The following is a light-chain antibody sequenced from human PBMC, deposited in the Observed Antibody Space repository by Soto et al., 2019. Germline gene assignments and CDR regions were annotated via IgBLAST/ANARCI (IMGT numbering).Light chain of an antibody. CDR1: QSLLYTSNDRNS. V-gene: IGKV4-1*01. CDR3: QQYFSPPPT. CDR2: WAS. J-gene: IGKJ2*01. Sequence: DIVMTQSPDSLAVSLGERATINCKSSQSLLYTSNDRNSLSWFQQKPGQPPKLLIYWASTRESGVPDRFSGSVSGTDFTLTISRLQAEDVAVYYCQQYFSPPPTFGQGTKLEIK.